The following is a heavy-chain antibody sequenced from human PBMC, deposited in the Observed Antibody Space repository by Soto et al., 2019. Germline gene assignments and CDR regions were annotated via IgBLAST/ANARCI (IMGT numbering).Heavy chain of an antibody. CDR1: GYTLTGLS. J-gene: IGHJ4*02. CDR2: FGPEDGKR. V-gene: IGHV1-24*01. CDR3: ATVETLGYCTNSLCVAWDY. D-gene: IGHD2-8*01. Sequence: QVQLVQSGAEVKKPGASVKVSCKVSGYTLTGLSMHWVRQAPGKGLEWMGGFGPEDGKRIYAQKFQGRVTMTEDTSTDTGYMELSSLRSEDTAVYYCATVETLGYCTNSLCVAWDYWGKGTLVTVSS.